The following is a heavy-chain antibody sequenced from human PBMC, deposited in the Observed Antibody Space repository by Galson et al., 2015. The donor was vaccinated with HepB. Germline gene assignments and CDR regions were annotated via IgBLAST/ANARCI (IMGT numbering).Heavy chain of an antibody. J-gene: IGHJ4*02. V-gene: IGHV2-5*02. D-gene: IGHD2-2*01. CDR2: IFWDDDK. CDR3: AHTPPREVPEKYYFDY. CDR1: GFSLSTFGVA. Sequence: PALVKPTQTLTLTCTFSGFSLSTFGVAVGWIRQPPGKALDWLALIFWDDDKWYSPSLKSRLTITKDTSKHQVVLTMTNMDPVDAATYYCAHTPPREVPEKYYFDYWGQGTLVTVSS.